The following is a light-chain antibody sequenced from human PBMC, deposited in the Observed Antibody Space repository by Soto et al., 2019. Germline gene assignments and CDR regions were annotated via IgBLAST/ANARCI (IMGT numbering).Light chain of an antibody. J-gene: IGKJ1*01. CDR3: MQGTHWPWT. V-gene: IGKV2-30*01. CDR1: QSLVYSDGYTY. CDR2: KVS. Sequence: DVVMTQSPLSLPVTLGQPASISCRSSQSLVYSDGYTYLNWFQQRPGQSPRRLIYKVSNRDSGGTERFSGSESGSDFTVRISRVEAEDGAVYYCMQGTHWPWTLGQGTKVEVK.